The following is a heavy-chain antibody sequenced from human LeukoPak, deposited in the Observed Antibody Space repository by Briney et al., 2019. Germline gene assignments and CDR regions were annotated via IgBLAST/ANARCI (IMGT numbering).Heavy chain of an antibody. CDR3: ARHDGGYDFGS. CDR1: GYTLTIYG. CDR2: ISAYSGNT. Sequence: ASVKVSCKPSGYTLTIYGISGGRQAPGQGLEWMGWISAYSGNTNYAQKLQGRVTMTTDTSTSTAYMELRSLRSDDTTVYYCARHDGGYDFGSWGQGTLGTVSS. V-gene: IGHV1-18*01. D-gene: IGHD5-12*01. J-gene: IGHJ4*02.